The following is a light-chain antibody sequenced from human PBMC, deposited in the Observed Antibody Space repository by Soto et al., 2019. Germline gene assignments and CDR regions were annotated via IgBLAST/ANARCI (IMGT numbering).Light chain of an antibody. CDR3: QQYGSSPWT. J-gene: IGKJ1*01. V-gene: IGKV3-20*01. CDR2: GAS. Sequence: EIVLTQSPGTLSLSPGERATLSCRASQSVSSNYLAWYQQKPGQAPRLLIYGASSRATGIPDRFSGSGSGTDFPLAISRLEPDDLAVYYCQQYGSSPWTFGLGTTVEI. CDR1: QSVSSNY.